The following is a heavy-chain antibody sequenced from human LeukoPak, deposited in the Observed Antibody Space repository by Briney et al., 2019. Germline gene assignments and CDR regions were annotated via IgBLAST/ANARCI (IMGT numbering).Heavy chain of an antibody. CDR1: GYTFTSYG. V-gene: IGHV1-18*01. D-gene: IGHD1-26*01. CDR2: ISAYNGNT. J-gene: IGHJ5*02. Sequence: GASVKVSCKASGYTFTSYGISWVRQAPGQGLEWMGCISAYNGNTNYVQKLQDRVTITLDTSTRTASMELRSLRSDDTAVYYCARQMWELLRQFDPWGQGTLVTVSS. CDR3: ARQMWELLRQFDP.